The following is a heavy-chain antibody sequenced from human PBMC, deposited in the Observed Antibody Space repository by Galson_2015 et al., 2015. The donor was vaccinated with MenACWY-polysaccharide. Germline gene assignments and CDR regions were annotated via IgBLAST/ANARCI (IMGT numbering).Heavy chain of an antibody. J-gene: IGHJ3*01. CDR2: VNHSGDT. D-gene: IGHD2-2*01. CDR3: ARAPTPYCSSTSCFNKYAFDV. CDR1: GGSFSGSY. V-gene: IGHV4-34*01. Sequence: SETLSLTCTVYGGSFSGSYWSWIRQPPGKGLEWIGEVNHSGDTNYNPSLKSRVTMSVDTSKNQFSLKLSSVTAADTAVFYCARAPTPYCSSTSCFNKYAFDVWGQGTMVTVSS.